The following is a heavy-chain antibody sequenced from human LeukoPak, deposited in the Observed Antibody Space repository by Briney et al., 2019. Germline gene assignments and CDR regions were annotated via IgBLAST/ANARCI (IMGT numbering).Heavy chain of an antibody. CDR1: GGSFSGYY. Sequence: SETLSLTCAVYGGSFSGYYWSWIRQPPGKGLEWIGEINHSGSTNYNPSLKSRVTISVDTSKNQFSLKLSSVTAADTAVYYCARDRTIFGVVIPIDIWGQGTMVTVSS. V-gene: IGHV4-34*01. J-gene: IGHJ3*02. CDR2: INHSGST. CDR3: ARDRTIFGVVIPIDI. D-gene: IGHD3-3*01.